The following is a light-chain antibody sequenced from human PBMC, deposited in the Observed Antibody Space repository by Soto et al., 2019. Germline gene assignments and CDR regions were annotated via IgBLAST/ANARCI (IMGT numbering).Light chain of an antibody. CDR2: DVS. CDR3: GSYAGSYTVV. J-gene: IGLJ2*01. Sequence: QSALTQPRSVSGSPGQSVTISCTGTSSDVGGYNYVSWYQQHPGKAHKRMIYDVSKRPSGVPDRFSGSKSGNTASLTIAGLQAEDEADDYGGSYAGSYTVVFGGGTKLTVL. V-gene: IGLV2-11*01. CDR1: SSDVGGYNY.